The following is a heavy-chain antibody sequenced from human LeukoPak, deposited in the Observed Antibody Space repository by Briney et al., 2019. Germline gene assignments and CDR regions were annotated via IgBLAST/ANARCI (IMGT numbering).Heavy chain of an antibody. V-gene: IGHV3-7*01. Sequence: GGSLRLSCAASGFTFTSYWMSWVRQAPGKGLEWVANIKQDGSEKYYVDSVEGRFTISRDNARNSLYLQMNSLRAEDTAVYYCARSHNRIYYDSSGYYLYNWGQGTLVTVSS. CDR1: GFTFTSYW. CDR3: ARSHNRIYYDSSGYYLYN. D-gene: IGHD3-22*01. CDR2: IKQDGSEK. J-gene: IGHJ4*02.